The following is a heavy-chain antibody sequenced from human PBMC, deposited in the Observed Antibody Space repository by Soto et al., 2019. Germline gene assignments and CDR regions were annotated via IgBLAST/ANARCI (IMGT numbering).Heavy chain of an antibody. CDR1: GFTFSDYD. D-gene: IGHD6-19*01. CDR2: ISSGDST. Sequence: GGSMRLSCAASGFTFSDYDMSWIRQDTGKGLEWVSYISSGDSTSYAQKFQGRVTMTTDTSTSTAYMELGSLRSDDTAVYYCARANSGYDYSIAVAGTWLRYWGQGTLVTVSS. J-gene: IGHJ4*02. V-gene: IGHV3-11*01. CDR3: ARANSGYDYSIAVAGTWLRY.